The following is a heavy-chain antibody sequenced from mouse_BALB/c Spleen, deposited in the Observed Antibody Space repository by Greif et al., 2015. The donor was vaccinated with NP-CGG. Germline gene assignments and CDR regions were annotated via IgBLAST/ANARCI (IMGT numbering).Heavy chain of an antibody. D-gene: IGHD4-1*01. CDR2: INPSNGGS. J-gene: IGHJ2*01. V-gene: IGHV1S81*02. Sequence: QVQLQQSGAELVKPGASVKLSCKASGYTFTGYYIYWVKQRPGQGLEWIGEINPSNGGSNFNEKFKSKATLTVDKSSSTAYMQLSSLTSEDSAVYYCTRSWVDYWGQGTTLTVSS. CDR3: TRSWVDY. CDR1: GYTFTGYY.